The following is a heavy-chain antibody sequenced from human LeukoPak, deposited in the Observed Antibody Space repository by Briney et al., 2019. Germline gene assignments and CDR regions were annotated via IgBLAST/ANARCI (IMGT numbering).Heavy chain of an antibody. D-gene: IGHD3-10*01. J-gene: IGHJ4*02. Sequence: SVKVSCKAPRGTFDSYGISCVRQAPGQGLEWMGGVMAIFGGVKYGQKFQGRATITTDASTSTAYMELRSLTSEDTGIYYCARGELGDRSGFDYWGQGALVTVSS. CDR1: RGTFDSYG. CDR2: VMAIFGGV. CDR3: ARGELGDRSGFDY. V-gene: IGHV1-69*05.